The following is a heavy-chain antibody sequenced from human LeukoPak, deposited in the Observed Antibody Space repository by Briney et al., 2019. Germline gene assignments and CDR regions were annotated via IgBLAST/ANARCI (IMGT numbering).Heavy chain of an antibody. CDR2: IRSDGSNK. Sequence: GGSLRLSCAVAGFTLSSYGMHWVRQAPGKGLEWVAFIRSDGSNKYYAESVKGRFTISRGNSKNTLYLQMNSLRAEDTAVYYCAKAARVFGYQLLLGGPDYWGQGTLVTVSS. D-gene: IGHD2-2*01. V-gene: IGHV3-30*02. CDR3: AKAARVFGYQLLLGGPDY. J-gene: IGHJ4*02. CDR1: GFTLSSYG.